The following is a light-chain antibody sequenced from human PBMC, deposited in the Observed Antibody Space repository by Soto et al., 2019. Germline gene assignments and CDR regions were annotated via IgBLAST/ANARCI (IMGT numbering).Light chain of an antibody. CDR2: GAS. Sequence: ENVLTQSPGTLSLFQGEGATLSCRASQTITLNYLAWYQQKPGQAPRLLISGASSRATGIPDRFSGSGSGTDFTLTISRLEPEDFAVYYCQQYGSAPYTFGQGTKVESK. V-gene: IGKV3-20*01. J-gene: IGKJ2*01. CDR1: QTITLNY. CDR3: QQYGSAPYT.